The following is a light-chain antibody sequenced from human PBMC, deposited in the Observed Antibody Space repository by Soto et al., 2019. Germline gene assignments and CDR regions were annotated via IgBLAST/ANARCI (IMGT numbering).Light chain of an antibody. CDR1: QTISSW. CDR2: KAS. V-gene: IGKV1-5*03. Sequence: DIQMTQSPSTLSASVGDRVTITCRASQTISSWLAWHQQKPGKAPKLLIYKASTLESGVPSRFSGSGSGTDFTLTISRLEPEDFAVYYCQQYGSSPPGTFGQGTKVDIK. CDR3: QQYGSSPPGT. J-gene: IGKJ1*01.